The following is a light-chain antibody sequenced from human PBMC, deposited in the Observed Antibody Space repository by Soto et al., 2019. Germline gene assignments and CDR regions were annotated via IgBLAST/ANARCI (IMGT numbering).Light chain of an antibody. CDR1: HMLLHSDGKTY. CDR2: GVS. V-gene: IGKV2D-29*01. J-gene: IGKJ1*01. CDR3: MQGIEIPWT. Sequence: ILMTHTPLSLSVIPVQTASISCKXSHMLLHSDGKTYFYWYVQKAGQAPQPLIYGVSNRFSGVPERFSGSGSRTDFTLKISRVEADHVGIYYCMQGIEIPWTFALG.